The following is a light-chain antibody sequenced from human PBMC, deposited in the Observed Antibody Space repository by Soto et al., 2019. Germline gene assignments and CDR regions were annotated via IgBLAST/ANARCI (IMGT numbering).Light chain of an antibody. CDR2: AAS. J-gene: IGKJ1*01. CDR1: QGVRND. Sequence: AIQMTQSPSSLSASVGDRVTITCRSSQGVRNDLGWYQQKPGKAPKLLISAASILQTGVSSRFSGSGSGTNFTLTISSLQPEDFATYFCLQNFNYPRTFGQGTKVAI. V-gene: IGKV1-6*01. CDR3: LQNFNYPRT.